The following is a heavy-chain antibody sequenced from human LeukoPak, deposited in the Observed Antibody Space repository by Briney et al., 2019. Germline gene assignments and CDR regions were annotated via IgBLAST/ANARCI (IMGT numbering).Heavy chain of an antibody. D-gene: IGHD6-13*01. V-gene: IGHV1-2*02. J-gene: IGHJ4*02. CDR2: INPNSGGT. CDR1: GYTFTGYY. CDR3: ARGYSSSWYVLYYFDY. Sequence: ASVKVSCKASGYTFTGYYMHWVRQAPGQGLEWMGWINPNSGGTNYAQKFQGRVTMTRDTSISTAYMELSRLRSDDTAVYYCARGYSSSWYVLYYFDYWGQGTLVTVS.